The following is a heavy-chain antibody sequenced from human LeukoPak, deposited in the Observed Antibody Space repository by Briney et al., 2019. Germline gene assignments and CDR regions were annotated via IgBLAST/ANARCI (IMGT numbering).Heavy chain of an antibody. CDR3: ARAREWELLRY. CDR2: INTDGSST. J-gene: IGHJ4*02. CDR1: GFTFSSYW. Sequence: GGSLRLSCAASGFTFSSYWMHWVRQAPGKGLVWVSRINTDGSSTSYADSVKGRFTISRDNAKNTLYLQMNSLRAEDTAVYYCARAREWELLRYWGQGTLVTVSS. D-gene: IGHD1-26*01. V-gene: IGHV3-74*01.